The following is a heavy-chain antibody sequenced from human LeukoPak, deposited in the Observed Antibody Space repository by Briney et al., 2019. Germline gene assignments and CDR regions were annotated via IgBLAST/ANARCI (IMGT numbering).Heavy chain of an antibody. D-gene: IGHD4-17*01. CDR2: IYYSGTT. V-gene: IGHV4-59*01. Sequence: SETLSLTCTVSGGSISSYYWSWIRQSPGKGLEWIGYIYYSGTTNYNPSLKSRVTISVDTSRNQFSLQLRSVTAADTAVYYCAREDPQTTVPEGMDVWGQGTTVIVSS. J-gene: IGHJ6*02. CDR1: GGSISSYY. CDR3: AREDPQTTVPEGMDV.